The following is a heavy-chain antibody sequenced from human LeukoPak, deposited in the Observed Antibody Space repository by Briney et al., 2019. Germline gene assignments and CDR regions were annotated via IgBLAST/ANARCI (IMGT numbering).Heavy chain of an antibody. D-gene: IGHD2-21*02. J-gene: IGHJ6*02. CDR1: GGSICSYY. Sequence: SETLSLTCTVSGGSICSYYWSWIRQPAGKGLEWIGRIYTSGSTNYNPSLKSRVTMSVDTSKNQFSLKLSSVTAADTAVYYCARDYCGGDCYDDYYYGMDVWGQGTTVTVSS. V-gene: IGHV4-4*07. CDR2: IYTSGST. CDR3: ARDYCGGDCYDDYYYGMDV.